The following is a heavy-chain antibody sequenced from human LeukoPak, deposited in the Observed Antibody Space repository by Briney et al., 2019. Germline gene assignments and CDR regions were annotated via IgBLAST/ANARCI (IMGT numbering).Heavy chain of an antibody. J-gene: IGHJ5*02. Sequence: SETLSLTCTVSGGSISSYYWSWIRQPPGKGLEWIGYIYYSGSTNYNPSLKSRVTISVDTSKNQFSLKLSSVTAADTAVYYCARHYEPAERGFWFDPWGQGTLVTVSS. D-gene: IGHD2-2*01. CDR2: IYYSGST. CDR1: GGSISSYY. V-gene: IGHV4-59*08. CDR3: ARHYEPAERGFWFDP.